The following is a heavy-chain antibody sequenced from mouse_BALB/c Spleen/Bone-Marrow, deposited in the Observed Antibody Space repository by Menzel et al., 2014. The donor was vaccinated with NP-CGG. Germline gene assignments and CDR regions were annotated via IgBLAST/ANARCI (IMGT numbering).Heavy chain of an antibody. D-gene: IGHD1-1*01. CDR1: GYTFSSYW. J-gene: IGHJ2*01. CDR2: ILPGSGST. Sequence: LQESGAELMKPGASVKISCKATGYTFSSYWIEWVKQRPGHGLEWIGEILPGSGSTNYNEKFKGKATFTADTSSNTAYMQLSSPTSEDSAVYYCAREDYYGSSYGDYWGQGTTLTVSS. CDR3: AREDYYGSSYGDY. V-gene: IGHV1-9*01.